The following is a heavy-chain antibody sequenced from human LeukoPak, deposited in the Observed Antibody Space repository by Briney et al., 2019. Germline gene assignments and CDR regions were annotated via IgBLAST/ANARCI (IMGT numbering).Heavy chain of an antibody. D-gene: IGHD3-10*01. CDR1: GFTFSSYW. Sequence: GGSLRLSCAASGFTFSSYWMHWVRQAPGKGLVWVSRINSDGSSTSYADSVKGRFTISRDNAKNTLYLQMNSLRAEDTAVYHCARDRGGSAFDILGQGTMVTVSS. CDR3: ARDRGGSAFDI. V-gene: IGHV3-74*01. CDR2: INSDGSST. J-gene: IGHJ3*02.